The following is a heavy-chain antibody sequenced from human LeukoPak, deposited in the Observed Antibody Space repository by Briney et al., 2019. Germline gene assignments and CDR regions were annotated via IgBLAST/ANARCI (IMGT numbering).Heavy chain of an antibody. CDR2: IASSGLNT. J-gene: IGHJ4*02. Sequence: PGGSLRLSCAASGFMFRDAAMTWVRQAPGKGLEWVSLIASSGLNTYYADSVKGRFTISRDNSKNTLYLQMNSLRAEDTAVYYCAREGDGYNYSLWGQGTLVTVSS. D-gene: IGHD5-24*01. CDR1: GFMFRDAA. V-gene: IGHV3-23*01. CDR3: AREGDGYNYSL.